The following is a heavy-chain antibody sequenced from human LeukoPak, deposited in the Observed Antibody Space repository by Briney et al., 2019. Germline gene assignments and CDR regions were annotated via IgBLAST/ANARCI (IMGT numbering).Heavy chain of an antibody. Sequence: SETLSLTCTVSGGSISSYYWSWIRQPPGKGLEWIGYIYYSGSTNYNPSLKSRVTISVDTSKNQFSLKLSSVTAADTAVYYCARVGSGYDSTGRAGWYYFDYWGQGTLVTVSS. D-gene: IGHD3-22*01. CDR2: IYYSGST. J-gene: IGHJ4*02. CDR3: ARVGSGYDSTGRAGWYYFDY. CDR1: GGSISSYY. V-gene: IGHV4-59*01.